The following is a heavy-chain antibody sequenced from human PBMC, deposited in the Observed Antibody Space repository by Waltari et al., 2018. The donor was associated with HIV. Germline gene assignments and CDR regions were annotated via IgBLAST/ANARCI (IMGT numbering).Heavy chain of an antibody. CDR2: IYHSGFT. V-gene: IGHV4-34*01. Sequence: QEQLQQWGAGLLKSSETLSLTCAVYVGSLSGYYWSWIRQSPGKGLELIGDIYHSGFTKINPSLKSRVSLSVDTSKNQFSLKLASVTAADTSVYYCARGRMTTVTTPPFYHFDLWGRGSRVIVSA. CDR1: VGSLSGYY. D-gene: IGHD4-17*01. CDR3: ARGRMTTVTTPPFYHFDL. J-gene: IGHJ2*01.